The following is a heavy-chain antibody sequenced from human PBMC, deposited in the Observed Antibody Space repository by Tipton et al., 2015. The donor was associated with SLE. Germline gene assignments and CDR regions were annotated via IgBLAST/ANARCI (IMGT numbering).Heavy chain of an antibody. CDR1: GASINSYY. CDR3: ARGSDRSGYFGAFDI. Sequence: GLVKPSETLSVTCTVSGASINSYYWSWIRQPPGKGLEWIGYIFYSGITNYNPSLKGRVTISLDMSKNQFSLKLSSVTAADTAVYYCARGSDRSGYFGAFDIWGLGATVTVSS. J-gene: IGHJ3*02. D-gene: IGHD3-22*01. V-gene: IGHV4-59*01. CDR2: IFYSGIT.